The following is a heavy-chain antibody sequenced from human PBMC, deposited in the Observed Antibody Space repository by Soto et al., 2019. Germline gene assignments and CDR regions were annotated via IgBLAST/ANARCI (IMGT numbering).Heavy chain of an antibody. J-gene: IGHJ4*01. CDR2: IYPGNSDT. V-gene: IGHV5-51*01. CDR3: ARVTNWNFEY. Sequence: EVQLVQSGAEVKKPGESLKISCKGSGNSFISNWIAWVRQMPGKGLERMGIIYPGNSDTRYSPSFQGQVIISADTSISTAYLQWSSLKASDTAIYYCARVTNWNFEYWGQGILVTVSS. CDR1: GNSFISNW. D-gene: IGHD1-20*01.